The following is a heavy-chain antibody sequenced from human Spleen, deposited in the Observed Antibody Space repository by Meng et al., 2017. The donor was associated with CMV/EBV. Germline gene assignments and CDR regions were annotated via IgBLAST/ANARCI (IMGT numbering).Heavy chain of an antibody. CDR3: AGDSGAY. J-gene: IGHJ4*02. D-gene: IGHD3-10*01. V-gene: IGHV3-7*01. CDR1: GFTFSTYW. Sequence: GESLKISCAASGFTFSTYWMNWVRQAPGKGLEWVANIKQDGSDKYYVDSVKGRFTISRDNAKNSLYLQMNSLRVEDTAVYYCAGDSGAYWGQGTLVTVSS. CDR2: IKQDGSDK.